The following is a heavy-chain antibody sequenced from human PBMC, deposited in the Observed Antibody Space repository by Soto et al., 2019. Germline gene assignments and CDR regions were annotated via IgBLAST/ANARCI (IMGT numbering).Heavy chain of an antibody. D-gene: IGHD3-10*01. CDR2: IYHSGST. J-gene: IGHJ3*02. CDR1: GGSISSSNW. Sequence: SETLSLTCAVSGGSISSSNWWSWVRQPPGKGLEWIGEIYHSGSTNYNPSLKSRVTISVDKSKNQFSLKLSSVTAADTAVYYCARDGHGSGSYYDAFDIWGQGTMVTVSS. V-gene: IGHV4-4*02. CDR3: ARDGHGSGSYYDAFDI.